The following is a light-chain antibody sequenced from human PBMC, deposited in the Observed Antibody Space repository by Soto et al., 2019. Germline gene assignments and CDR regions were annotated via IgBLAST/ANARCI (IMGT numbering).Light chain of an antibody. Sequence: SVLTQPPSASGTPGQRVTISCSGSSSNIGSNSVNWYHQVAGTAPKLLIHSDNQRPSGVPDRFSGSKSGTSASLAISGLQSGDEADYYCATWDDTLNGRVFGGGTKSPS. CDR3: ATWDDTLNGRV. J-gene: IGLJ3*02. CDR1: SSNIGSNS. V-gene: IGLV1-44*01. CDR2: SDN.